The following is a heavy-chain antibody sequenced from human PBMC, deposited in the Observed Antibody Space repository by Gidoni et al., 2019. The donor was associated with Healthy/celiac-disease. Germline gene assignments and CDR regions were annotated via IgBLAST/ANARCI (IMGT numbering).Heavy chain of an antibody. CDR3: ARGRGTVWSLGRQNKNWFDP. J-gene: IGHJ5*02. Sequence: QVQLVQSGAAVKKPGASVTVSCKASGYTFTSYAMHWVRQAPGQRLEWMGWTNAGNGNTKYSQKFQGRVTITRDTSASTAYMELSSLRSEDTAVYYCARGRGTVWSLGRQNKNWFDPWGQGTLVTVSS. CDR2: TNAGNGNT. V-gene: IGHV1-3*01. CDR1: GYTFTSYA. D-gene: IGHD7-27*01.